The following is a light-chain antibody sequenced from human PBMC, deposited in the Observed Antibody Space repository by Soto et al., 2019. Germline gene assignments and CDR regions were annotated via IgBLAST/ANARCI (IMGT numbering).Light chain of an antibody. V-gene: IGKV3-15*01. J-gene: IGKJ4*02. Sequence: EIVMTQSPGFLSVSPGERVTLSCRASHSINRNLAWYQQKPDQGPRLLIYSASTRAAGIPPRFSGRGSGTEFTLTISSLQSEDFAVYYCQQYDNWPLLFGGGTKVGSK. CDR3: QQYDNWPLL. CDR1: HSINRN. CDR2: SAS.